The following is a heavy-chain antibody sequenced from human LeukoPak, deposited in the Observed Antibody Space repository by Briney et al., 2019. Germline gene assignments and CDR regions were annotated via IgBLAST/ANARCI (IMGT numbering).Heavy chain of an antibody. CDR3: ARAGFRYCSGGSCYVPHY. D-gene: IGHD2-15*01. Sequence: GGSLRLSCAASGNYWMHWVRQAPGKELEWVAVISYDGSNKYYADSVKGRFTISRDNSKNTLYLQMNSLRAEDTAVYYCARAGFRYCSGGSCYVPHYWGQGTLVTVSS. J-gene: IGHJ4*02. V-gene: IGHV3-30-3*01. CDR2: ISYDGSNK. CDR1: GNYW.